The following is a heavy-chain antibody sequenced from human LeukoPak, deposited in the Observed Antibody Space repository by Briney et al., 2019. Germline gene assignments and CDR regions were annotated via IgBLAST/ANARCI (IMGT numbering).Heavy chain of an antibody. V-gene: IGHV3-30*02. J-gene: IGHJ4*02. Sequence: PGGSLRLSCAASGFIFSSYGTHWVRQAPGKGLEWVAFIRYDGSNTYYAESVKGRFTISRDNSKNTLYLQMNSLRAKDTAVYYCAKGDRALYYGFSSFDYWGQGTLVTVSS. CDR1: GFIFSSYG. CDR3: AKGDRALYYGFSSFDY. D-gene: IGHD3-10*01. CDR2: IRYDGSNT.